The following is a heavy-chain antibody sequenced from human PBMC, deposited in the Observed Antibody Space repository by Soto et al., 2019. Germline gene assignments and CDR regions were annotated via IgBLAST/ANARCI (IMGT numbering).Heavy chain of an antibody. D-gene: IGHD6-19*01. CDR2: IIPIFGTA. V-gene: IGHV1-69*13. J-gene: IGHJ5*02. Sequence: SVKVSCKASGGTFTSYAISWVRQAPGQGLEWMGGIIPIFGTANYAQKFQGRVTITADESTSTAYMELSSLRSEDTAVYYCASSPPAVARSQSWFDPWGQGTLVTVSA. CDR1: GGTFTSYA. CDR3: ASSPPAVARSQSWFDP.